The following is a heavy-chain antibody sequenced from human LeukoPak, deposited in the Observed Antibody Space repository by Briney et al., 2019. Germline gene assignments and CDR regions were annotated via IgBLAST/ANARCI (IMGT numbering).Heavy chain of an antibody. J-gene: IGHJ5*02. CDR2: ISSSSSYI. V-gene: IGHV3-21*01. D-gene: IGHD3-10*01. Sequence: PGGSLRLSCAASGFTFSSYSMNWVRQAPGKGLEWVSSISSSSSYIYYADSVKGRFTISRDNAKNSLYLQMNSLRAEDTAVYYCARDYYGSGSYYIQTNWFDPWGQGTLVTVSS. CDR1: GFTFSSYS. CDR3: ARDYYGSGSYYIQTNWFDP.